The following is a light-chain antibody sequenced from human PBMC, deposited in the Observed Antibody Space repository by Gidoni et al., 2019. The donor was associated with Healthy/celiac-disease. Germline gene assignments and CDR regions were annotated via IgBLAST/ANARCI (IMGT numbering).Light chain of an antibody. CDR2: GAS. V-gene: IGKV3-20*01. CDR1: QSVSSSY. CDR3: QQYGSSPPFT. Sequence: EIVLTQSPATLSLSPGERATLSCRASQSVSSSYLAWYQKKPGQAPRLLLYGASSRATGIPDRFSGSGAGTDFTITISIQEAEDFAEHCCQQYGSSPPFTFGGGTKVEIK. J-gene: IGKJ4*01.